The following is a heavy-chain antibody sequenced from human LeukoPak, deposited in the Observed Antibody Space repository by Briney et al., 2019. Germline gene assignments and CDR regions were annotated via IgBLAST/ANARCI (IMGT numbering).Heavy chain of an antibody. CDR1: GFTVSSNY. V-gene: IGHV3-53*01. D-gene: IGHD3-3*01. CDR2: IYSGGST. CDR3: ANTGSTIPPYYHYGMDG. J-gene: IGHJ6*02. Sequence: GGSLRLSCAASGFTVSSNYMSWVRQAPGKGLEWVSVIYSGGSTYYADSVKGRFTISRDNSKNTLYLQMNSLRAEDTAVYYCANTGSTIPPYYHYGMDGWGQGTTVTVSS.